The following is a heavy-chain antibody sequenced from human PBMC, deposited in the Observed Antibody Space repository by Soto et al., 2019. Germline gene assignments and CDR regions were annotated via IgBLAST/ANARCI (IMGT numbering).Heavy chain of an antibody. CDR3: VRDGTKTLRDWFDP. CDR1: GASISGFY. CDR2: IYATGTT. J-gene: IGHJ5*02. D-gene: IGHD1-1*01. Sequence: SDTLSLTCTVSGASISGFYWSWIRKSAGKGLEWIGRIYATGTTDYNPSLKSRVMMSVDTSKKQFSLKLRSVTAADTAVYYCVRDGTKTLRDWFDPWGQGISVTVSS. V-gene: IGHV4-4*07.